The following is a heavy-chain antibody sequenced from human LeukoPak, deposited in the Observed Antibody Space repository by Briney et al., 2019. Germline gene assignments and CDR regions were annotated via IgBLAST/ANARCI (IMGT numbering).Heavy chain of an antibody. CDR2: IYYSGST. D-gene: IGHD4-17*01. V-gene: IGHV4-59*01. CDR3: ARATVLYGDYPPVVDY. Sequence: KTSETLSLTCTVSGGSISSYYWSWIRQPPGKGLEWIGHIYYSGSTYYNPSLKSRVTISVDTSKNQFSLKLSSVTAADTAVYYCARATVLYGDYPPVVDYWGQGTLVTVSS. CDR1: GGSISSYY. J-gene: IGHJ4*02.